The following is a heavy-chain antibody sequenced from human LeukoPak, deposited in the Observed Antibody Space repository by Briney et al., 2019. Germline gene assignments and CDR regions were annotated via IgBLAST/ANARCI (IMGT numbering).Heavy chain of an antibody. CDR2: ISYDGSNK. J-gene: IGHJ4*02. CDR3: AKDLGYCCGGSCYSWIDY. D-gene: IGHD2-15*01. CDR1: GFTFSSYG. Sequence: PGGSLRLSCAASGFTFSSYGMHWVRQAPGKGLEWVAVISYDGSNKYYADSVKGRFTISRDNSKNTLYLQMNSLRAEDTAVYYCAKDLGYCCGGSCYSWIDYWGQGTLVTVSS. V-gene: IGHV3-30*18.